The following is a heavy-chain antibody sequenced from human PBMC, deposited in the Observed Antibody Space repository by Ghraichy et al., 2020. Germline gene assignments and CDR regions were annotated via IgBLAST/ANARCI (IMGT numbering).Heavy chain of an antibody. CDR2: IYYSGST. D-gene: IGHD5-18*01. J-gene: IGHJ4*02. CDR3: ARRGYSYGLLDY. Sequence: SETLSLTCTVSGGSISSSSYYWGWIRQPPGKGLEWIGSIYYSGSTYYNPSLKSRVTISVDTSKNQFSLKLSSVTAADTAVYYCARRGYSYGLLDYWGQGTLVTVSS. CDR1: GGSISSSSYY. V-gene: IGHV4-39*01.